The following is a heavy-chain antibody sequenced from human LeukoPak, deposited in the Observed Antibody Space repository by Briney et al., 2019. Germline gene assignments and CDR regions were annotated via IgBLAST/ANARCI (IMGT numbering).Heavy chain of an antibody. V-gene: IGHV3-11*05. CDR3: ARETSRGFDY. Sequence: GGSLRLSCAASGFTFSKYAMSWIRQAPGKGLEWVSYISSSSSYTNYADSVKGRFTISRDNAKNSLYLQMNSLRAEDTAAYYCARETSRGFDYWGQGTLVTVSS. CDR2: ISSSSSYT. CDR1: GFTFSKYA. J-gene: IGHJ4*02.